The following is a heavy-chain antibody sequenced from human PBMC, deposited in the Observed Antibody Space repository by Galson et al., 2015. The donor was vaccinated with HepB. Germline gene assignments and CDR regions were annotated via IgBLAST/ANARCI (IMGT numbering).Heavy chain of an antibody. V-gene: IGHV1-8*01. CDR2: MNPNSSNT. CDR1: GYTFTSYD. Sequence: SVKVSCKASGYTFTSYDINWVRQATGQGLEWMGWMNPNSSNTGYAQKFQGRVTMTRNTSISTAYMELSSLRSEDTAVYYCARSSGYDFWSGYYTPFDYWGQGTLVTVSS. J-gene: IGHJ4*02. D-gene: IGHD3-3*01. CDR3: ARSSGYDFWSGYYTPFDY.